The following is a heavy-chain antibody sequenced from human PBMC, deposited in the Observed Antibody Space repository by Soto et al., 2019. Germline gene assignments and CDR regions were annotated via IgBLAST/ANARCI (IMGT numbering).Heavy chain of an antibody. Sequence: QVQLVASGGGVVQPRRSLRLSCAASGFTFSSYGMHWVRQAPGNGLERVAVITYDGSNKYYADSVKGRFTITRDNFKNALYLQMNCLRAEYTAVYYCAKDDYDSSGYHDYWGQGTLVTVSS. CDR2: ITYDGSNK. V-gene: IGHV3-30*18. J-gene: IGHJ4*02. CDR3: AKDDYDSSGYHDY. CDR1: GFTFSSYG. D-gene: IGHD3-22*01.